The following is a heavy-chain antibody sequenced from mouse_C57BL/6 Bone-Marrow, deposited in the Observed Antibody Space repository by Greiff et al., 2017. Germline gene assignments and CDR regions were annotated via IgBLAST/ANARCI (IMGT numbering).Heavy chain of an antibody. V-gene: IGHV1-82*01. D-gene: IGHD1-1*01. CDR1: GYAFSSSW. J-gene: IGHJ1*03. Sequence: VMLVESGPELVKPGASVKISCKASGYAFSSSWMNWVKQRPGKGLEWIGRIYPGDGDTNYNGKFKGKATLTADKSSSTAYMQRSSLTSEDSAVYFCARRDYYGSSYEGYFDVWGTGTTVTVSS. CDR2: IYPGDGDT. CDR3: ARRDYYGSSYEGYFDV.